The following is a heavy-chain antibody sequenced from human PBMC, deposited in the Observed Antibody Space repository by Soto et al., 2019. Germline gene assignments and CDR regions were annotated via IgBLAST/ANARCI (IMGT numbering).Heavy chain of an antibody. CDR2: ISWNSGSI. V-gene: IGHV3-9*01. J-gene: IGHJ4*02. D-gene: IGHD3-9*01. Sequence: GGSLRLSCAASGFTFDDYAMHRVRQAPGKGLEWVSGISWNSGSIGYADSVKGRFTISRDNAKKSLYLQMNSLRAEDTALYYCASGRGYDILTGYYPYFDYWGQGTLVTVSS. CDR1: GFTFDDYA. CDR3: ASGRGYDILTGYYPYFDY.